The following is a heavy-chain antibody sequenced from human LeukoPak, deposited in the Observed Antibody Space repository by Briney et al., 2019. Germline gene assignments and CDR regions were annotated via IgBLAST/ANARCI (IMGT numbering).Heavy chain of an antibody. Sequence: GASVKVSCKASGYTFTGYYMHWVRQAPGQGLEWMGWINPNSGGTNYAQKFQGRVTMTRDTSISTAYMELSRLRSDDTAVYFCARGRGYSHGWFEADDYWGQGTLVTVSS. CDR3: ARGRGYSHGWFEADDY. CDR1: GYTFTGYY. D-gene: IGHD6-19*01. CDR2: INPNSGGT. V-gene: IGHV1-2*02. J-gene: IGHJ4*02.